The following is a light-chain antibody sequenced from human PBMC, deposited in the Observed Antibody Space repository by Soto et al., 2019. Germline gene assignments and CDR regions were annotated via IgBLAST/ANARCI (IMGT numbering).Light chain of an antibody. CDR1: SSDVGCYNY. CDR2: DVS. CDR3: CSYAGSYTWV. Sequence: QSALTQRRSVSGSPGQSVTISCTGTSSDVGCYNYVSWYRQHPGKAPKLMIYDVSKRPSGVPDRFSGSKSGNTASLTISGLQAEDDADYYCCSYAGSYTWVFVTGTKLTVL. V-gene: IGLV2-11*01. J-gene: IGLJ1*01.